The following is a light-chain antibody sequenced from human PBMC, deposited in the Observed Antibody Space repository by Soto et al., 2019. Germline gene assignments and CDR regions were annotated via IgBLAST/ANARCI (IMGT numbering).Light chain of an antibody. CDR2: DVS. CDR1: IREIGDHNS. Sequence: SVLTQPAFVSGSPVQAITISCIGTIREIGDHNSVSWHQRYPGEAPKLFIFDVSNRPSVISIRFSGSKSGDTASLTISGLQAEDEAVYYCSSIVPGIVGFGTGNKGTVL. J-gene: IGLJ1*01. CDR3: SSIVPGIVG. V-gene: IGLV2-14*03.